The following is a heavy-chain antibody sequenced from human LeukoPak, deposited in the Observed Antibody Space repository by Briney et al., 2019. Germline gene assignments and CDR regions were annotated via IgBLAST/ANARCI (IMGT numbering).Heavy chain of an antibody. J-gene: IGHJ4*01. Sequence: ASVKVSCKASGYTITSYYIHWVRQAPGQGLEWMGWINPNNGATNYAQKFQGGVTMTTDTSISTIYMELTRLTAADTAVYYCARGVGYGDSRHYDHWGHGILVTVSS. CDR3: ARGVGYGDSRHYDH. CDR2: INPNNGAT. CDR1: GYTITSYY. D-gene: IGHD4-17*01. V-gene: IGHV1-2*02.